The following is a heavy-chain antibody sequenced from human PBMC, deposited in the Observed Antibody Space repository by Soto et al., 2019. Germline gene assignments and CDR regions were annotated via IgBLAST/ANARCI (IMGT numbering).Heavy chain of an antibody. CDR2: ISGSGGST. V-gene: IGHV3-23*01. CDR1: GFTFSSYA. D-gene: IGHD3-16*01. Sequence: PGGSLRLSCAASGFTFSSYAMSWVRQAPGKGLEWVSAISGSGGSTYYADSVKGRFTISRDNSKNTLYLQMNSLRAEDTAVYYCARVPGKGLRLGEPPWGQGTLVTVSS. CDR3: ARVPGKGLRLGEPP. J-gene: IGHJ5*02.